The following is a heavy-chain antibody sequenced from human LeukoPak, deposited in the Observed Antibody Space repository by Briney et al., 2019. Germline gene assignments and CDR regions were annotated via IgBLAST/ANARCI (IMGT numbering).Heavy chain of an antibody. CDR1: GGSSSSGDYY. Sequence: ASETLSFTCTVSGGSSSSGDYYWRWIRQPPGKGLSWIGYIYYSGSTYYNPSLKSRVTISVDTSKNQFSLKLSSVTAADTAVYYCAREGHCSSTSCYGAWWFDPWGQGTLVTVSS. D-gene: IGHD2-2*01. CDR3: AREGHCSSTSCYGAWWFDP. CDR2: IYYSGST. V-gene: IGHV4-30-4*08. J-gene: IGHJ5*02.